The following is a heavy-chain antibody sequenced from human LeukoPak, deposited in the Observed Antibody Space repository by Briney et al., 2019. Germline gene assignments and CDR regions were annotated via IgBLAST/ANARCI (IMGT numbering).Heavy chain of an antibody. CDR1: GYSFTSYW. CDR3: ASSIIRGGYYYYMDV. CDR2: IYPGDSDT. J-gene: IGHJ6*03. V-gene: IGHV5-51*01. D-gene: IGHD3-10*01. Sequence: GESLEISCKGSGYSFTSYWIAWVRQMPGKGLEWVGIIYPGDSDTRYSRSFQGQVTISADKSISTAYLQWSSLKASDTAVYYCASSIIRGGYYYYMDVWGKGTTVTVSS.